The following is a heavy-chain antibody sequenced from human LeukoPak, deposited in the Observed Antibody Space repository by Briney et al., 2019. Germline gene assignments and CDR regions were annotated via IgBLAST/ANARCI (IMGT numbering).Heavy chain of an antibody. V-gene: IGHV1-2*02. CDR3: ARDLEPGEGPGTY. Sequence: ASVKVSCKASGYTFTGYYMHWVRQAPGQGLEWMGWINPNNGGTNYAQKFQGRVTMTRDTSISTAYMELSRLTLDDTAVYYCARDLEPGEGPGTYWGQGTLVTVSS. D-gene: IGHD1-14*01. CDR2: INPNNGGT. J-gene: IGHJ4*02. CDR1: GYTFTGYY.